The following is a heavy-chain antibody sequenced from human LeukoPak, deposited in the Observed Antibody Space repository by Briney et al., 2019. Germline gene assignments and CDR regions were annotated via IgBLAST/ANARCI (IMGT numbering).Heavy chain of an antibody. D-gene: IGHD4-23*01. CDR2: ISGSGGST. CDR1: GFTFSSYA. Sequence: GGSLRLSCAASGFTFSSYAMSWVRQAPGNGLEWVSAISGSGGSTYYADSVRGRFTISRDNSKNTLYLQMNSLRAEDTAVYYCAKDTRTVVTQPLDYWGQGTLVTVSS. CDR3: AKDTRTVVTQPLDY. J-gene: IGHJ4*02. V-gene: IGHV3-23*01.